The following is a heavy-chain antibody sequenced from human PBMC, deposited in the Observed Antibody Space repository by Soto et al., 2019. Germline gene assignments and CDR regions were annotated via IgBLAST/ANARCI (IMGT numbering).Heavy chain of an antibody. Sequence: SETLSLTCTVSGGSIRSYYWSWIRQPPGKGLEWIGYIYYSGSTNYNPSLKSRVTISVDTSKNQFSLKLSSVTAADTAVYYCARAPSYSSGFDYWGQGTLVTVSS. CDR3: ARAPSYSSGFDY. J-gene: IGHJ4*02. CDR1: GGSIRSYY. D-gene: IGHD6-19*01. V-gene: IGHV4-59*08. CDR2: IYYSGST.